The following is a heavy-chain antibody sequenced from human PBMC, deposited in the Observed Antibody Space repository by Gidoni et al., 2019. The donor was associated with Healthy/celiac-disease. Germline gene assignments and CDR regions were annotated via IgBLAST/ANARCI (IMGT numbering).Heavy chain of an antibody. Sequence: QVQLVQSGAEVTKPGSSVKVSCKASGGTFSSYAISWVRQAPGQGLEWMGGIIPIFGTANYAQKFQGRVTITADESTSTAYMELSSLRSEDTAVYYCAREGGIVVVPAAIVEVNWGQGTLVTVSS. V-gene: IGHV1-69*01. CDR1: GGTFSSYA. J-gene: IGHJ4*02. CDR2: IIPIFGTA. CDR3: AREGGIVVVPAAIVEVN. D-gene: IGHD2-2*01.